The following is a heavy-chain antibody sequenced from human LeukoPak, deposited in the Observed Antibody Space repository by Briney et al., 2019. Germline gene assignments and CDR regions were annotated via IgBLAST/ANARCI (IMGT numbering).Heavy chain of an antibody. V-gene: IGHV3-23*01. CDR3: ATTAVLY. Sequence: GASVKVSCKASGFTFSSYAMSWVRQAPGKGLEWVSAISAGGTSTYYADSVKGRFTISRDNSKNTLYLQMNSLRAEDTAVYYCATTAVLYWGQGTLVTVSS. CDR1: GFTFSSYA. J-gene: IGHJ4*02. D-gene: IGHD1-1*01. CDR2: ISAGGTST.